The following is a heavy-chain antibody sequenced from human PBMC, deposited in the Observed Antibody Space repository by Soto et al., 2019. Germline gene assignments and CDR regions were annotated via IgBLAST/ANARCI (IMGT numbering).Heavy chain of an antibody. Sequence: EVQLLESGGKLVQPGGSLTLSCAASGFTFSTYAMAWVRQAPGKGLEWVSGVSASGLNTDYADPVKGRFYISRDNFQQTVSLPLKSLSAEDAALYCCAMDLPRRPTGAFFDEWGQGTRVTVPS. J-gene: IGHJ4*02. CDR1: GFTFSTYA. CDR2: VSASGLNT. D-gene: IGHD7-27*01. V-gene: IGHV3-23*01. CDR3: AMDLPRRPTGAFFDE.